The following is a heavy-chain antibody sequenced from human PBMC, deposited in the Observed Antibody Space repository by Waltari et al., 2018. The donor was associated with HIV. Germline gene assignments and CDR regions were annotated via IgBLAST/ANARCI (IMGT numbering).Heavy chain of an antibody. D-gene: IGHD2-21*01. J-gene: IGHJ4*02. CDR2: VNHGGGA. CDR1: GGPFTASS. Sequence: QVRLQQWGTGVLKPSATLSLKCAVYGGPFTASSWTWIRQTPGKGLQWLGEVNHGGGARYDPSLKGRLVISMDTSMNQFSLEMKSLTAADTAIYYCASQVIALHGGHIDSWSQGTRVTVSS. CDR3: ASQVIALHGGHIDS. V-gene: IGHV4-34*01.